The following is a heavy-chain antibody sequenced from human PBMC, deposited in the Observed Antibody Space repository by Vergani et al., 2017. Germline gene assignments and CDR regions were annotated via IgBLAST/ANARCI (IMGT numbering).Heavy chain of an antibody. CDR1: GYTFTSYA. J-gene: IGHJ4*02. Sequence: QVQLVQSGAEVKKPGASVKVSCKASGYTFTSYAMHWVRQAPGQRLEWMGWINAGNGNTKYSQKFQGRVTITRDTSASTAYMELSSLRSEDTAAYYCARDKAYDILTGYYKPPFDYWGQGTLVTVSS. CDR3: ARDKAYDILTGYYKPPFDY. D-gene: IGHD3-9*01. V-gene: IGHV1-3*01. CDR2: INAGNGNT.